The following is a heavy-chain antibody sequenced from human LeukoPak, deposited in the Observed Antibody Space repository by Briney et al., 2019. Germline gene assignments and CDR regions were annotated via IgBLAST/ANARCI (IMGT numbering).Heavy chain of an antibody. V-gene: IGHV3-53*01. CDR2: IYSGGST. CDR3: AGGVRDPPGTIDY. J-gene: IGHJ4*02. CDR1: GFTVSSNY. D-gene: IGHD2-8*01. Sequence: PGGSLRLSCAASGFTVSSNYMSWVRQAPGKGLEWVSVIYSGGSTYYADSVKGRFTISRDSSKNTLYLQMNSLRAEDTAVYYCAGGVRDPPGTIDYWGQGTLVTVSS.